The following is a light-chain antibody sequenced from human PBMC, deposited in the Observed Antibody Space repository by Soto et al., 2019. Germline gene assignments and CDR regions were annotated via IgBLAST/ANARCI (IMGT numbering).Light chain of an antibody. CDR3: QQLNSYPLT. V-gene: IGKV1-9*01. CDR2: SAS. J-gene: IGKJ4*01. Sequence: VDRLTITCRASQSISSWLAWYQQKPGKAPKLLIYSASTLQSGVPSRFSGSGSGTEFTLTISSLQPEDFATYYCQQLNSYPLTFGGGTKVDIK. CDR1: QSISSW.